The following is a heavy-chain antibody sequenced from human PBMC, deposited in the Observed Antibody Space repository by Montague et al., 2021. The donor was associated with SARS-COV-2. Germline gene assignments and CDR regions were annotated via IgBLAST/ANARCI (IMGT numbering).Heavy chain of an antibody. V-gene: IGHV2-70*01. CDR1: GSSLSTSGMC. CDR3: ARMVTIFSLGGYYYYYGMDV. Sequence: PALVKPTQTLTLTCTFSGSSLSTSGMCVSRIRQPPGKALEWLALXDWDDDKYYSTSLKTRLTISKDTSKNQVVLTMTNMDPVDTATYYCARMVTIFSLGGYYYYYGMDVWGQGTTVTVSS. D-gene: IGHD3-9*01. CDR2: XDWDDDK. J-gene: IGHJ6*02.